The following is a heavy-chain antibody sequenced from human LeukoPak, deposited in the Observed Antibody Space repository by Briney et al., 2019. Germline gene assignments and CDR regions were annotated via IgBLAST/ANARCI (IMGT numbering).Heavy chain of an antibody. D-gene: IGHD3-22*01. V-gene: IGHV4-59*01. CDR2: IYYSGNTNT. Sequence: SETLSLTCSVAGGSISSYYWSWIRRPPGKGLEWIGYIYYSGNTNTNYNPSLKSRVTISADTSKNQFSLKLSSVTAADTAVYYCARDGYYDSSGYYYKLDAFDIWGQGTTVTVSS. CDR1: GGSISSYY. CDR3: ARDGYYDSSGYYYKLDAFDI. J-gene: IGHJ3*02.